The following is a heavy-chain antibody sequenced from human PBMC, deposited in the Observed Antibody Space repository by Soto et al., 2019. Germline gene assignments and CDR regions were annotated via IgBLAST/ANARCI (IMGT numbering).Heavy chain of an antibody. J-gene: IGHJ4*02. CDR1: GFTFSSYA. D-gene: IGHD3-10*01. CDR3: VKGGWGSYYKSFDY. V-gene: IGHV3-64D*06. Sequence: GGSLRLSCSASGFTFSSYAMYWVRQAPGKGLEYVSAISSNGGSTYYADSVKGRFTISRDNSKNTLYLQMSSLRAEDTAVYYCVKGGWGSYYKSFDYWGQGTLVTVSS. CDR2: ISSNGGST.